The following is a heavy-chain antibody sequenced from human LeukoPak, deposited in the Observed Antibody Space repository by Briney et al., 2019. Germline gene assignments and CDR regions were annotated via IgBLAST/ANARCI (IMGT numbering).Heavy chain of an antibody. J-gene: IGHJ4*02. CDR1: GFTFSSYW. CDR3: ARGMKDIRFLEWLLSPGYDY. CDR2: INSDGSST. D-gene: IGHD3-3*01. V-gene: IGHV3-74*01. Sequence: PGGSLRLSCAASGFTFSSYWMHWVRQAPGKGLVWVSRINSDGSSTSYADSVKGRFTISRDNAKNTLYLQMNSLRAEDTAVCYCARGMKDIRFLEWLLSPGYDYWGQGTLVTVSS.